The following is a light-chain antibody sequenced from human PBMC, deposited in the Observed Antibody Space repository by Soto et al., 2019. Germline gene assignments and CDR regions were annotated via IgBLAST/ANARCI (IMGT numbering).Light chain of an antibody. J-gene: IGLJ1*01. CDR2: DVS. CDR3: TSFTSSSTRV. CDR1: SSDIGTYNY. Sequence: QSALTQPASVSGSPGQSITISCTGTSSDIGTYNYVSWYQQHPGKAPKLMIYDVSNRPSGVSNRFSGSKSANTASLTISGLQAEDEGDYYCTSFTSSSTRVFGTGTKLTVL. V-gene: IGLV2-14*01.